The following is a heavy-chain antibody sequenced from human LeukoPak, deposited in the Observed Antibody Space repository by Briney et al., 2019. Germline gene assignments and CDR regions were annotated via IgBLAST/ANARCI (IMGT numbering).Heavy chain of an antibody. D-gene: IGHD6-6*01. Sequence: SETLSLTCAVYGGSFSGYYWSWIRQPPGKGLEWIGEINHSGSTNYNPSLKSRVTISVDTSKNQFSLKLSFVNAAATAVYYWARRRYSSSSDRFYYYYYYMDVWGKGTTVTVSS. V-gene: IGHV4-34*01. CDR3: ARRRYSSSSDRFYYYYYYMDV. J-gene: IGHJ6*03. CDR2: INHSGST. CDR1: GGSFSGYY.